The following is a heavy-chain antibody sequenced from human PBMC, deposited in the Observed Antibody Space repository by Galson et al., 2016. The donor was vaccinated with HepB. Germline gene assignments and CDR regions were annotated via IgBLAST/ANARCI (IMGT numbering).Heavy chain of an antibody. CDR1: GFTFSTYW. V-gene: IGHV3-7*01. J-gene: IGHJ4*02. CDR3: ARQSQMARTVFDY. D-gene: IGHD5-24*01. Sequence: SLRLSCAASGFTFSTYWMSWVRQTPGNGLEWVANIKQDGSAIYYLGFVKGRFTISRDNAKTSLFLQMNSLRAEDTAVYYCARQSQMARTVFDYWGQGTLVTVSS. CDR2: IKQDGSAI.